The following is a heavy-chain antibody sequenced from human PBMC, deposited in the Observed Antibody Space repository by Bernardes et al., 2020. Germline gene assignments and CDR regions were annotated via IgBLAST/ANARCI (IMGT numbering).Heavy chain of an antibody. D-gene: IGHD3-3*01. V-gene: IGHV3-21*01. Sequence: GGSLRLSCAASGFTFSSDSVNWVRRAPGKGLEWVSSISSSSSYIYYADSVKGRFTISRDNAKNSLYLQMNSLRAEDTAVYYCARDTIELSRSYFDYWGQGTLVTVSS. CDR1: GFTFSSDS. J-gene: IGHJ4*02. CDR3: ARDTIELSRSYFDY. CDR2: ISSSSSYI.